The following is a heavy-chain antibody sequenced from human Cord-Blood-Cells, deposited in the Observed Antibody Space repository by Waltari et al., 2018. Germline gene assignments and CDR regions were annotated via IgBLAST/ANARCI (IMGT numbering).Heavy chain of an antibody. D-gene: IGHD6-13*01. CDR1: GGPITSSSYY. CDR2: IYYSGST. J-gene: IGHJ3*02. V-gene: IGHV4-39*07. CDR3: ARQWQQLVRGGAFDI. Sequence: QLQLQESGPGLVTPSETLSLTCTAPGGPITSSSYYCGWIRQPPGKGLEWIGSIYYSGSTYYNPSLKSRVTISVDTSKNQFSLKLSSVTAADTAVYYCARQWQQLVRGGAFDIWGQGTMVTVSS.